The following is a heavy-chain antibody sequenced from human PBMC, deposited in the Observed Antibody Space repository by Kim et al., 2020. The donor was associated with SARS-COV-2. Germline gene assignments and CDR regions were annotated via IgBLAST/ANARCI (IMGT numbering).Heavy chain of an antibody. Sequence: SETLSLTCTVSGGSISSSSYYWGWIRQPPGKGLEWIGSIYYSGSTYYNPSLKSRVTISVDTSKNQFSLKLSSVTAADTAVYYCARLDTGYSSSWYEGYY. CDR2: IYYSGST. V-gene: IGHV4-39*01. CDR1: GGSISSSSYY. CDR3: ARLDTGYSSSWYEGYY. J-gene: IGHJ6*03. D-gene: IGHD6-13*01.